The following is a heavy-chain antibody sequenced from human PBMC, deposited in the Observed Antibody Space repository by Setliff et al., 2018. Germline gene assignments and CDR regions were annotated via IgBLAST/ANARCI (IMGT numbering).Heavy chain of an antibody. CDR3: ARTGTYRYFDH. CDR2: IHYLGTT. V-gene: IGHV4-39*01. D-gene: IGHD1-1*01. Sequence: KSSETLSLTCAVSGASINSLSWWSWIRQPPGKGLEWIGRIHYLGTTYSNASLASRLTMSVDTSKNQFSLRLTSVTAADTAVYYCARTGTYRYFDHWGQGTLVTVSS. J-gene: IGHJ4*02. CDR1: GASINSLSW.